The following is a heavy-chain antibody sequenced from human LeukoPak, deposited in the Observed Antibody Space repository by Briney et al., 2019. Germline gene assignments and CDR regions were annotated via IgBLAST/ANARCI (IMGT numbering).Heavy chain of an antibody. CDR1: GYTFTSYD. D-gene: IGHD4-17*01. CDR2: MNPNSGNT. Sequence: ASVKISCKASGYTFTSYDINWVRQATGQGLEWMGWMNPNSGNTGYAQKFQGRVTMTRSTSISTAYVELSSLRSEDTAVYYCATASAVTTERGSVVRAFDIWGQRTMVTVSS. CDR3: ATASAVTTERGSVVRAFDI. J-gene: IGHJ3*02. V-gene: IGHV1-8*01.